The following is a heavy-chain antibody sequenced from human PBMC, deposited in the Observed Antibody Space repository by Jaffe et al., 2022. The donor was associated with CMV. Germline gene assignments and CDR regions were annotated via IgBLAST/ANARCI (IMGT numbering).Heavy chain of an antibody. CDR1: GYTFSNSF. J-gene: IGHJ4*02. V-gene: IGHV1-46*01. CDR2: INPSDAGT. D-gene: IGHD2-8*01. CDR3: ARVLENYCSTNSCPGIFDY. Sequence: QVQLVQSGPEVRKPGASVKVSCKTSGYTFSNSFMHWVRQAPGQGLEWMGIINPSDAGTLYAQKFQGRVTMTRDTSTTTVYMELSSLRFEDTAVYYCARVLENYCSTNSCPGIFDYWGQGTLVTVSS.